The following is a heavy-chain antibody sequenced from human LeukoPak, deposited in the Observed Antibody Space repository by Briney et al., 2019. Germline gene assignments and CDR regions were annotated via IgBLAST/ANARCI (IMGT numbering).Heavy chain of an antibody. CDR3: ARDGVDY. CDR1: GGSISSSSYY. D-gene: IGHD3-3*01. CDR2: IYYSGST. Sequence: PSETLSLTCTVSGGSISSSSYYWGWIRQPPGKGLEWIGSIYYSGSTYYNPSLKRRVTISVDTSKNQFSLKLSSVTAADTAVYYCARDGVDYWGQGTLVTVSS. V-gene: IGHV4-39*07. J-gene: IGHJ4*02.